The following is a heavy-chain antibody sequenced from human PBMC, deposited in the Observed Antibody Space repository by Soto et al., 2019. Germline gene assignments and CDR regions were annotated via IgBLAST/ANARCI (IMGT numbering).Heavy chain of an antibody. J-gene: IGHJ4*02. V-gene: IGHV4-59*13. Sequence: SETLFLTCTVSGGSISGFYWNWIRQPPGKGLEWIGCLDYSGTANFNPSLKSRVATSVDPSRRQFSLRLSSVTTADTAVYFCARDEFPPYSSSSKGFGSWGPGTLVTV. CDR3: ARDEFPPYSSSSKGFGS. D-gene: IGHD6-6*01. CDR2: LDYSGTA. CDR1: GGSISGFY.